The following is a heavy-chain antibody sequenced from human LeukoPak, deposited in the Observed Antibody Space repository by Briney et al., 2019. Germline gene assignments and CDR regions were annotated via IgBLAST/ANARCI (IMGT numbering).Heavy chain of an antibody. CDR1: GGTFSSYA. V-gene: IGHV1-69*13. D-gene: IGHD3-10*01. Sequence: ASVKVSCKASGGTFSSYAISWVRQAPGQGLEWMGGIIPIFGTANYAQKFQGRVTITADESTSTAYMELSSLRSEDTAVYYCARAWSPITMVRGTNWFDPWGQGTLVTVSS. CDR2: IIPIFGTA. J-gene: IGHJ5*02. CDR3: ARAWSPITMVRGTNWFDP.